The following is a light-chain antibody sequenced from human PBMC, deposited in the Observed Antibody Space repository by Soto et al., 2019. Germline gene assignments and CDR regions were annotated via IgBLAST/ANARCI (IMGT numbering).Light chain of an antibody. CDR3: QQYVDTSIT. CDR2: GAS. V-gene: IGKV3-20*01. CDR1: QSVSSY. J-gene: IGKJ5*01. Sequence: EIVLTQSPATLSLSPGERATLSCRASQSVSSYLAWYQQKPGQAPSLLIYGASSRATGIPDRFSGSGSGTTFTLTISRLEPEDFAVYYCQQYVDTSITFGQGTRLQIK.